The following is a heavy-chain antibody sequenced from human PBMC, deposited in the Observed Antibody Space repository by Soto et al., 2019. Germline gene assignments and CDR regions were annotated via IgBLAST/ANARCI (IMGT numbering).Heavy chain of an antibody. Sequence: QVQLVESGGGVVQPGRSLRLSCAASGFTFSSYAMHWVRQAPGKGLEWVAVISYDGSNKYYADSVKGRFTISRDNSKNTLYLHMNSLRAEDTAVYYCARDDLEYYFDYWGQGTLVTVSS. J-gene: IGHJ4*02. CDR3: ARDDLEYYFDY. CDR2: ISYDGSNK. V-gene: IGHV3-30-3*01. CDR1: GFTFSSYA.